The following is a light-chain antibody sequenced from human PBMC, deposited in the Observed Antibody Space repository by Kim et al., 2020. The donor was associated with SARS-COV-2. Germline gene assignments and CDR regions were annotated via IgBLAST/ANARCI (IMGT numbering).Light chain of an antibody. V-gene: IGLV3-1*01. CDR3: QAWDSSTEV. CDR1: KLGDKY. CDR2: QDS. J-gene: IGLJ1*01. Sequence: SVSPGQTDSITCSGDKLGDKYACWYQQKPGQSPVLVIYQDSKRPSGIPERFSGSNSGNTATLTISGTQAMDEADYYCQAWDSSTEVFGTGTKVTVL.